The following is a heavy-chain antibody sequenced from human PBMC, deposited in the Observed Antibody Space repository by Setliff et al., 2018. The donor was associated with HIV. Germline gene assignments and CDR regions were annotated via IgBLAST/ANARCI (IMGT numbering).Heavy chain of an antibody. CDR3: ARSGGGWYNWFDP. V-gene: IGHV1-69-2*01. CDR1: GYFFSEFY. CDR2: VNPKDGET. Sequence: GASVKVSCKTSGYFFSEFYIHWVKQAPGKGLEWVGRVNPKDGETMYAEKFQGRVTITADTSRDTAYMELSSLRFDDTAVYYCARSGGGWYNWFDPWGQRTPVTVSS. J-gene: IGHJ5*02. D-gene: IGHD3-16*01.